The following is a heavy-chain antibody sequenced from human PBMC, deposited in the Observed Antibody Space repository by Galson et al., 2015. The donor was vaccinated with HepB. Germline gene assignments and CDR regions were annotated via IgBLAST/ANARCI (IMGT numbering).Heavy chain of an antibody. CDR3: AKDNGDWSFDY. D-gene: IGHD4-17*01. CDR2: IVPTGGST. J-gene: IGHJ4*02. V-gene: IGHV1-46*01. CDR1: GYTFTNYH. Sequence: SVKVSCKASGYTFTNYHMHCFRQAPGQGLEWMGTIVPTGGSTTYAQKFQGRITMTRDKSTSTVYMELSSLSSEDTAVYYCAKDNGDWSFDYWGQGTLVTVSS.